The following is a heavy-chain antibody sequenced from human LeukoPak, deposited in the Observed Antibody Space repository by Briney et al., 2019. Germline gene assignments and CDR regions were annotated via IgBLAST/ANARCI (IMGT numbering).Heavy chain of an antibody. CDR3: ARKRAAAAYFDY. Sequence: SETLSLTCAVYGGSFSGYYWSWIRQPPGKGLEWIGEIDHSGSTNYNPSLKSRVTISLDTSKNQFSLNLSSVTAADTAMYYCARKRAAAAYFDYWGQGTLVTVSS. J-gene: IGHJ4*02. CDR1: GGSFSGYY. V-gene: IGHV4-34*01. CDR2: IDHSGST. D-gene: IGHD6-13*01.